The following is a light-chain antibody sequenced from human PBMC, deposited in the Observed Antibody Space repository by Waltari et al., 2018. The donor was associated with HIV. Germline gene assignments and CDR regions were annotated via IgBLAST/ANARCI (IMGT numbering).Light chain of an antibody. J-gene: IGLJ3*02. CDR3: AAWDDSLSGLV. Sequence: QSVLTQPPSASGTPGPRVSISCSGRRSNNGRNYLYWYQQVPGTAPKLLIYRTNQRPSGVPDRFSGSKSGTSASLAISGLRSEDEADYYCAAWDDSLSGLVFGGGTKLTVL. V-gene: IGLV1-47*01. CDR1: RSNNGRNY. CDR2: RTN.